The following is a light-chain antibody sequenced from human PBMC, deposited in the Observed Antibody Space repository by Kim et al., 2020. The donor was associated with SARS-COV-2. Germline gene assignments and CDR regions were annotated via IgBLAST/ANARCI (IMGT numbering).Light chain of an antibody. CDR2: DVS. V-gene: IGKV1-5*01. J-gene: IGKJ2*01. CDR1: QSISYW. CDR3: QQYSSYPYT. Sequence: SASAGDRVTITCRARQSISYWLDWYQQKPGKAPKVLIYDVSNLKSGVPSRFRGGGSGTEFTLTINSLQPDDFATYYCQQYSSYPYTFSQGTKLEI.